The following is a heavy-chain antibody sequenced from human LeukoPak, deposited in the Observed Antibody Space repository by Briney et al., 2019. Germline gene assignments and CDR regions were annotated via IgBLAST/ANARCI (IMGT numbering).Heavy chain of an antibody. Sequence: PGGSLRLSCAASGFTFNEYTMHWVRQAPGKGLEWVSLISWDGGDTYYADSVKGRFTISRDNSKNSLYLQMNSLRTEDTALYYCAKDAPRQYLPDYWGQGTLVTVPS. CDR3: AKDAPRQYLPDY. CDR1: GFTFNEYT. J-gene: IGHJ4*02. D-gene: IGHD2-2*01. V-gene: IGHV3-43*01. CDR2: ISWDGGDT.